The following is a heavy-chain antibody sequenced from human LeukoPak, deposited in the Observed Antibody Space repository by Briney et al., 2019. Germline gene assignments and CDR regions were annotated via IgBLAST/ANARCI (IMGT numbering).Heavy chain of an antibody. CDR2: IYSSGSTT. Sequence: PGGSLRLSCAASGFTFSSYWMHWVRQAPGKGLEWVSYIYSSGSTTYYPDSVKGRFTISRDNAKNSLYLQMNSLRAEDTAVYYCARLSSGYLSQYYYYMDVWGTGTTVTVSS. CDR1: GFTFSSYW. CDR3: ARLSSGYLSQYYYYMDV. J-gene: IGHJ6*03. D-gene: IGHD3-3*01. V-gene: IGHV3-48*04.